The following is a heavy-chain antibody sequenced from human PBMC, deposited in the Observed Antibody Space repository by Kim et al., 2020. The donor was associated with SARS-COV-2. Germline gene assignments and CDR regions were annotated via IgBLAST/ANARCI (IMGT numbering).Heavy chain of an antibody. CDR3: AREEFTMVRGVTVPHYYYYGMDV. D-gene: IGHD3-10*01. CDR1: GYTFTSYY. J-gene: IGHJ6*02. V-gene: IGHV1-46*01. CDR2: INPSGGST. Sequence: ASVKVSCKASGYTFTSYYMHWVRQAPGQGLEWMGIINPSGGSTSYAQKFQGRVTMTRDTSTSTVYMELSSLRSEDTAVYYCAREEFTMVRGVTVPHYYYYGMDVWGQGTTVTVSS.